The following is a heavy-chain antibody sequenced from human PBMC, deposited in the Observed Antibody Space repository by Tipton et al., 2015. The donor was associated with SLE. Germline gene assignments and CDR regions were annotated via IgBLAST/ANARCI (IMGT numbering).Heavy chain of an antibody. D-gene: IGHD1-26*01. V-gene: IGHV4-59*02. CDR2: IFYTGST. CDR3: ARRIPHHYYFDR. Sequence: TLSLTCTVSGGSVTNSYWTWIRQPPGKGLEWIGAIFYTGSTHYNPSLTSRATISLDTSKSHFSLRLTSVTAADTAVYFCARRIPHHYYFDRWGRGTLVTVSS. CDR1: GGSVTNSY. J-gene: IGHJ2*01.